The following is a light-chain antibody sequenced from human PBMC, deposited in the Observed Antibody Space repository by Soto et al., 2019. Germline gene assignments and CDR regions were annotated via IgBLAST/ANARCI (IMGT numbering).Light chain of an antibody. CDR3: NSYTSSTTLL. Sequence: QSALTQPASMSGFPGQSITISCTGTSSDVGGYNYVSWYQQHPGKAPKLLIYEVTWRPSGVSNRFSGSKSGNTASLTISGLQAEDEGEYYCNSYTSSTTLLFGGGTKVTVL. J-gene: IGLJ2*01. CDR1: SSDVGGYNY. CDR2: EVT. V-gene: IGLV2-14*01.